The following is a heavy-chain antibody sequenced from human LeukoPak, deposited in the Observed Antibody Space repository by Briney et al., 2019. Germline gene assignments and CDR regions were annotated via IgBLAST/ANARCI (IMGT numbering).Heavy chain of an antibody. CDR1: GGPFSGYY. CDR3: ARVAQTYYDKAPVDY. V-gene: IGHV4-34*01. CDR2: INHSGST. J-gene: IGHJ4*02. Sequence: SETLSLTCAVYGGPFSGYYWSWIRQPPGKGLEWIGEINHSGSTNYNPSLKSRVTISVDTSKSQFSLKLNSMTAADTAVYYCARVAQTYYDKAPVDYWGKGTLVTVSS. D-gene: IGHD3-22*01.